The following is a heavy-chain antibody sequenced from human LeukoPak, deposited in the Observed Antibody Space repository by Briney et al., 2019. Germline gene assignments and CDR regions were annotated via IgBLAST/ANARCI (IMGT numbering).Heavy chain of an antibody. D-gene: IGHD3-22*01. CDR2: ISGSRGST. CDR3: AVDYYDSSGYYPAYY. CDR1: GFTFSSYA. J-gene: IGHJ4*02. V-gene: IGHV3-23*01. Sequence: PGGSLRLSCAASGFTFSSYAMSWVRQAPGKGLEWVSAISGSRGSTYYADSVKGRFTISRDNFKNTLYLQMNSLRAEDTAVYYCAVDYYDSSGYYPAYYWGQGTLVTVSS.